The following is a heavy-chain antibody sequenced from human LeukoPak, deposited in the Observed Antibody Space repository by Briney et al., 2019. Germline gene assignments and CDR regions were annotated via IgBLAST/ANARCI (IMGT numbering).Heavy chain of an antibody. CDR3: ARGSRGRWSSSWYR. CDR1: VYTFTSYD. Sequence: ASVTVSCKASVYTFTSYDINWVRQATGQGLEWMGWMNPNSGNTGYAQKFQGRVTMTRNTSISTAYMELSSLRSEDTAVYYCARGSRGRWSSSWYRWGQGTLVTVSS. V-gene: IGHV1-8*01. J-gene: IGHJ4*02. D-gene: IGHD6-13*01. CDR2: MNPNSGNT.